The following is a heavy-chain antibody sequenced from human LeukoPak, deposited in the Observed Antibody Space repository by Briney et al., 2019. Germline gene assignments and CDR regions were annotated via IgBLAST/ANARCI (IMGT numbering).Heavy chain of an antibody. V-gene: IGHV1-69*02. CDR2: TIPILGIA. D-gene: IGHD3-22*01. J-gene: IGHJ4*02. CDR3: ASDRQYYFDY. CDR1: GGTFISYT. Sequence: SVRVSCKASGGTFISYTISWVRQAPGQGLEWMGRTIPILGIANYAQKFQGRVTITADKSTSTAYMELSSLRSEDTAVYYCASDRQYYFDYWGQGTLVTVSS.